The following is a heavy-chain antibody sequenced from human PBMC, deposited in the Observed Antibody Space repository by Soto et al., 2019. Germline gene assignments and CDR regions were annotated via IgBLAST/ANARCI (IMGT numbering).Heavy chain of an antibody. J-gene: IGHJ4*02. CDR3: ARGIQLWKSEEFGRIGYFDY. CDR1: GGSFSGYY. CDR2: INHSGST. V-gene: IGHV4-34*01. D-gene: IGHD5-18*01. Sequence: PSETLSLTCAVYGGSFSGYYWSWIRQPPGKGLEWIGEINHSGSTNYNPSLKSRVTISVDTSKNQFSLKLSSVTAADTAVYYCARGIQLWKSEEFGRIGYFDYWGQGTLVTVSS.